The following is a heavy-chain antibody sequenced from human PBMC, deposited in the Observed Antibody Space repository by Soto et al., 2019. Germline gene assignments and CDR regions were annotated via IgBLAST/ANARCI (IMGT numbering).Heavy chain of an antibody. CDR1: GLTVSSYS. D-gene: IGHD2-2*01. V-gene: IGHV3-21*01. CDR2: ISIISSYI. J-gene: IGHJ6*02. CDR3: ARARFAQSTSWDKGGMDV. Sequence: GGSLRLSCAASGLTVSSYSMNWVRQAPGKGLGWVSSISIISSYIDYADSVKGRCTISRDNANNSVYLQMNILRAEDTAVSYCARARFAQSTSWDKGGMDVWGQGTPVTVSS.